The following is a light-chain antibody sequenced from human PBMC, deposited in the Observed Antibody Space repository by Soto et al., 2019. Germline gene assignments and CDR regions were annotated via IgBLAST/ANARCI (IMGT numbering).Light chain of an antibody. CDR3: TSYTSSYTYV. CDR2: EVS. V-gene: IGLV2-14*01. J-gene: IGLJ1*01. Sequence: QSVLTQPASVSGSPGQSITISCTGTSSDVGGYNYVSWYQQLPGKAPKLMIYEVSNRPSGVSNRFSGSKSGNTASLTISGLQAEDDADYYCTSYTSSYTYVFRTGTKVTVL. CDR1: SSDVGGYNY.